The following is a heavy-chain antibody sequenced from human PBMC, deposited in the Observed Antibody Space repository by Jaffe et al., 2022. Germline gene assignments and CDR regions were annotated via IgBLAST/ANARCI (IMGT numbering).Heavy chain of an antibody. CDR2: ISGRGDFT. CDR3: VKCPDGSGSYFPYWYFDI. J-gene: IGHJ2*01. CDR1: GFTFSSSA. D-gene: IGHD3-10*01. Sequence: EVQLLESGGGFIQPGESLRLSCTTSGFTFSSSAMTWVRRAPGKGLEWVSGISGRGDFTYYADSMKGRITISRDNSKNTLYLQMNSLRAEDTAVYYCVKCPDGSGSYFPYWYFDIWGRGTLVTVSS. V-gene: IGHV3-23*01.